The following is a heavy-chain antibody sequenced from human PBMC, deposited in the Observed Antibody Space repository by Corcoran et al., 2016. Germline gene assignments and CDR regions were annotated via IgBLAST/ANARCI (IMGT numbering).Heavy chain of an antibody. CDR3: ATVREGGYRRGGYFDH. Sequence: QVHLVESGGGVVQPGRSLRLSCAASGLTFSNYGMHWVRQAPGKGLAWVAFIWYDGSNKYYADSVRGRFTISRDSSKNTLFRQLNSLRADDRAVYYGATVREGGYRRGGYFDHWGQGALVIVSS. CDR1: GLTFSNYG. D-gene: IGHD1-26*01. CDR2: IWYDGSNK. J-gene: IGHJ4*02. V-gene: IGHV3-33*01.